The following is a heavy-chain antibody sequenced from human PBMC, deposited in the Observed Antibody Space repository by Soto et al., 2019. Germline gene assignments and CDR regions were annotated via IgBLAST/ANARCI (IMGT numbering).Heavy chain of an antibody. D-gene: IGHD5-12*01. CDR3: ASDLGTGYDPGDY. V-gene: IGHV1-69*12. CDR1: GDIFSGYS. CDR2: IIPVFGTT. Sequence: QVQLVQSGAEVKKPGSSVKVSCTASGDIFSGYSISWVRQAPGQGLEWMGGIIPVFGTTNYAQKFQGRVTISADDSTTTAYMELSRLKFVDTGVYYCASDLGTGYDPGDYWGQGTLGTVSS. J-gene: IGHJ4*02.